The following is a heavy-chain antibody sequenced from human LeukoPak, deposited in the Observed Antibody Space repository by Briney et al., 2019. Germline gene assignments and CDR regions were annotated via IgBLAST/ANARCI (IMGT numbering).Heavy chain of an antibody. CDR3: ARDVSQLVATFDY. CDR1: GFTFSSYW. J-gene: IGHJ4*02. D-gene: IGHD6-6*01. V-gene: IGHV3-7*01. Sequence: GGSLRLSCAASGFTFSSYWMSWVRQAPGKGLEWVANIKQDGSEKYYVDSVKGRFTISRDNAKNSLYLQMNSLRAEDTAVYYCARDVSQLVATFDYWGQGTLVTVSS. CDR2: IKQDGSEK.